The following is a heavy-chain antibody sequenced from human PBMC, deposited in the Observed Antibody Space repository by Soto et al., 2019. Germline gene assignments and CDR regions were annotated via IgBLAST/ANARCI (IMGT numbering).Heavy chain of an antibody. Sequence: QVQLQESGPGLVKPSQTLSLTCTVSGGSISSGGYYWSWIRQHPGNGLEWIGYIYYSGSTYYNPSLKSRITVSVDTSKNQFALKLSSVTAADTAVYYCARGYDRDAFDIWGQGTMVTVSS. J-gene: IGHJ3*02. D-gene: IGHD3-16*01. CDR3: ARGYDRDAFDI. CDR1: GGSISSGGYY. CDR2: IYYSGST. V-gene: IGHV4-31*03.